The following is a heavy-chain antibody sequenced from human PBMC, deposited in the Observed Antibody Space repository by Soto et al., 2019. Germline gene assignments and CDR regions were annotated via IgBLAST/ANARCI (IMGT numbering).Heavy chain of an antibody. CDR2: ISAYNGNT. D-gene: IGHD3-22*01. V-gene: IGHV1-18*01. Sequence: ASVKVSCKASGYTFTSYGISWVRQAPGQGLEWMGWISAYNGNTNYAQKLQGRVTMTRDTSTSTVYMELSSLRSEDTAVYYCARDPPHYYDSSGPDYWGQGTLVTVSS. CDR3: ARDPPHYYDSSGPDY. J-gene: IGHJ4*02. CDR1: GYTFTSYG.